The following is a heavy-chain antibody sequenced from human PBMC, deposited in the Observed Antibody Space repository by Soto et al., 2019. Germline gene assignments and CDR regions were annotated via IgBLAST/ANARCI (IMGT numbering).Heavy chain of an antibody. CDR1: GGSISSGDYY. CDR3: ARGLGGGRDDVVPAAMKSEHTQNNWFDP. V-gene: IGHV4-30-4*01. J-gene: IGHJ5*02. Sequence: SETLSLTCTVSGGSISSGDYYWSWIRQPPGKGLEWIGYIYYSGSTYYNPSLKSRVTISVDTSKNQFSLKLSSVTAADTAVYYCARGLGGGRDDVVPAAMKSEHTQNNWFDPWGQGTLVTVSS. CDR2: IYYSGST. D-gene: IGHD2-2*01.